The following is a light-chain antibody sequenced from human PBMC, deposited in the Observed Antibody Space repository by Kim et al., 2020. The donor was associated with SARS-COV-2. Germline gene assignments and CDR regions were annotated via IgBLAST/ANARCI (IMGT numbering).Light chain of an antibody. V-gene: IGKV1-27*01. Sequence: ASVGDRVTITCRASQGISNYLAWYQQTPGKVPRLLIYAASTLQSGLPSRFSGSGSGTDFTLTISSLQPEDVATYYCQKYNSAPLTFGGGTKVDIK. CDR3: QKYNSAPLT. J-gene: IGKJ4*01. CDR2: AAS. CDR1: QGISNY.